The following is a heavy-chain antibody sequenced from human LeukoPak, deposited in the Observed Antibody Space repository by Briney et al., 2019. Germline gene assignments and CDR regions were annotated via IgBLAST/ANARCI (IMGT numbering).Heavy chain of an antibody. V-gene: IGHV3-74*01. CDR3: ARPGYTYGRLDY. J-gene: IGHJ4*02. CDR2: INTDGSST. Sequence: GGSLRLSCAASGFTFSSYWMHWVRHAPGKGLVWVSRINTDGSSTSYADSVKGRYTISRDNAKNTLYLQMNSLRAEDTAVYYCARPGYTYGRLDYWGQGTLVTVSS. CDR1: GFTFSSYW. D-gene: IGHD5-18*01.